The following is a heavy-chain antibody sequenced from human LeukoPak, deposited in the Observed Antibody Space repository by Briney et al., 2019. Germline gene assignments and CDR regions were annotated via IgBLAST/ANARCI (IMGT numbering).Heavy chain of an antibody. J-gene: IGHJ6*02. CDR3: ARWNYYGSGRDYYYGMDV. D-gene: IGHD3-10*01. Sequence: ASVKVSCKASGYPFNKYGITWVRQAPGQGLERMGWVSANSGSTDYAQKFQGRVTMTADTFTSTAYMELRSLRSDDAAVYYCARWNYYGSGRDYYYGMDVWGQGTTVTVSS. V-gene: IGHV1-18*01. CDR1: GYPFNKYG. CDR2: VSANSGST.